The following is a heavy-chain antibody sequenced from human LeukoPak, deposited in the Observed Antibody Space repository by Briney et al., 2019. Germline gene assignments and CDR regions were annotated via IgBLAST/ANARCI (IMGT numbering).Heavy chain of an antibody. D-gene: IGHD3-22*01. Sequence: SETLSLTCTVSGGSISSGGYYWSWIRQPPGKGLEWIGYIYHSGSTYYNPSLKSRVTISVDRSKNQFSLKLSSVTAADTAVYYCARHRYDSSGPDAFDIWGQGTMVTVSS. J-gene: IGHJ3*02. CDR3: ARHRYDSSGPDAFDI. CDR2: IYHSGST. CDR1: GGSISSGGYY. V-gene: IGHV4-30-2*01.